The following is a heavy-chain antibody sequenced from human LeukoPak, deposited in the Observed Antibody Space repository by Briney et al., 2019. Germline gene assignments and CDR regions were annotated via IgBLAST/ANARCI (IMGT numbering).Heavy chain of an antibody. CDR3: ARHPILVYCSSTSCYFDY. CDR1: GGSFSGYY. J-gene: IGHJ4*02. Sequence: SETLSLTCAVYGGSFSGYYWSWIRQPPGKGLEWIGEINHSGSTNYNPSLKSRVTISVDTSKNQFSLKLSSVTAADTAVYYCARHPILVYCSSTSCYFDYWGQGTLVTVSS. CDR2: INHSGST. D-gene: IGHD2-2*01. V-gene: IGHV4-34*01.